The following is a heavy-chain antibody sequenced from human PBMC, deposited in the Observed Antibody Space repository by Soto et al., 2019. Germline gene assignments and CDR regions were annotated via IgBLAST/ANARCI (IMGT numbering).Heavy chain of an antibody. D-gene: IGHD3-16*01. CDR2: MNPDSGNT. J-gene: IGHJ5*02. V-gene: IGHV1-8*01. CDR1: GYTFTNYD. Sequence: QVQLVQSGAEVKKPGASVKVSCKASGYTFTNYDIHWVRQATGQGLEWMGWMNPDSGNTGQSKQFQGRVTMTRDTSISTAYMEMSRLRSEDTAVYYCARVRFRRTWFDPWGQGTLVTVSS. CDR3: ARVRFRRTWFDP.